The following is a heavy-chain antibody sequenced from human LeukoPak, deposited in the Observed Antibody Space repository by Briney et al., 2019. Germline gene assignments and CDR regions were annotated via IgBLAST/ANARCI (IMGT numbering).Heavy chain of an antibody. D-gene: IGHD3-10*01. CDR1: GHTFSSYE. CDR3: ARGNYFGSGSFDN. CDR2: MNPNSGNT. J-gene: IGHJ4*02. Sequence: GASVKVSCKAAGHTFSSYEINWVRQATGQGLEWLGWMNPNSGNTGYAQKFQGRVTMTRNTSISTAYMELSSLRSEDTAVYYSARGNYFGSGSFDNWGQGTLVTVSS. V-gene: IGHV1-8*01.